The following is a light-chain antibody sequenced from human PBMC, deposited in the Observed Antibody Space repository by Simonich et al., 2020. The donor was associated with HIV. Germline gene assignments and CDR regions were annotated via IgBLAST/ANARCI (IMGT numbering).Light chain of an antibody. V-gene: IGKV4-1*01. CDR2: WAS. CDR1: QSVLYSSNNKNY. CDR3: QQYYDTPIT. Sequence: DIVMTQSPDSLGVSLGERATINCKSSQSVLYSSNNKNYLAWYQQKPGQPPKLLIYWASTRESGVPDRFSGSGSGTDFTLTISSLQAEDVAVYYCQQYYDTPITFGQWTRLEIK. J-gene: IGKJ5*01.